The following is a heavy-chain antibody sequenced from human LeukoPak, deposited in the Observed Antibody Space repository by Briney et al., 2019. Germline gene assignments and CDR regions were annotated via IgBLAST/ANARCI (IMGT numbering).Heavy chain of an antibody. CDR2: ISYSGST. V-gene: IGHV4-39*01. CDR3: ARLNYYDNSGYYTQPKFDY. CDR1: ADSFSSSRYY. Sequence: SETLSLTCAVSADSFSSSRYYWSWTRQPPGKGLEWIGTISYSGSTYYNPSLKSRVTISVDTSKNQFSLKLTSVSAADTAVYFCARLNYYDNSGYYTQPKFDYWGQGTLVTVSS. J-gene: IGHJ4*02. D-gene: IGHD3-22*01.